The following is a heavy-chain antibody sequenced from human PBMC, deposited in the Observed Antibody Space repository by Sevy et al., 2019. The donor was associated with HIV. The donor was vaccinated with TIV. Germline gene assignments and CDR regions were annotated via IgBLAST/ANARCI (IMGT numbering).Heavy chain of an antibody. D-gene: IGHD3-10*01. CDR2: INPNSGGT. J-gene: IGHJ3*02. Sequence: ASVKVSCKASGYTFTGYYMHWVRQAPGQGLEWMGWINPNSGGTNYAQKFQGRVTMTRDTSISTASMELGRLRSDDTAVYYWSRDMPITMVRGVIYAFDIWGQGTMVTVSS. CDR1: GYTFTGYY. CDR3: SRDMPITMVRGVIYAFDI. V-gene: IGHV1-2*02.